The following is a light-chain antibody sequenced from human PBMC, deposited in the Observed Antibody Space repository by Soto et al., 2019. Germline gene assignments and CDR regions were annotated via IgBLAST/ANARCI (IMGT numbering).Light chain of an antibody. Sequence: QSVLTQAASVSGSPVQSITISCTGTSSDIGIYNLVSWYRQYSGKAPELLIYEVTKRPSGVSNRFSGSKSGNTASLTISGLQAEDEADYYCCSYVGSNTLVFGGGTQLTVL. V-gene: IGLV2-23*02. CDR3: CSYVGSNTLV. CDR1: SSDIGIYNL. CDR2: EVT. J-gene: IGLJ3*02.